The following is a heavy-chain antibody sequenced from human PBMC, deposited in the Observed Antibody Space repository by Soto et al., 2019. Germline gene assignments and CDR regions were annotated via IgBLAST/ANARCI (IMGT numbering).Heavy chain of an antibody. V-gene: IGHV3-23*01. CDR2: IGTRDTTT. J-gene: IGHJ4*02. D-gene: IGHD2-2*01. CDR1: GFTFSSYA. CDR3: GKHGLRTPDMLSTTADH. Sequence: LRLSCAASGFTFSSYALSWVRQAPGKGLEWVSTIGTRDTTTFYADSVKGRFSISRDNSKNTLSLQMHSLRAEDTAVYYCGKHGLRTPDMLSTTADHWGQGTLVTVSS.